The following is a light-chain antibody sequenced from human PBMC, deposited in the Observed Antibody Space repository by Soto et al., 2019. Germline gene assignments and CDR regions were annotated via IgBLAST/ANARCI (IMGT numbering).Light chain of an antibody. V-gene: IGLV3-25*03. J-gene: IGLJ2*01. CDR1: ALPKKY. CDR2: KNI. Sequence: SYELTQPPSVSVSPGQTASINCSGDALPKKYAYWYQQKPGQAPVLVMYKNIVRSSGIPERFSASSSGTTVTLTISGVQAEDEADYYCQSSDNSNSYVVFGGGTKLTVL. CDR3: QSSDNSNSYVV.